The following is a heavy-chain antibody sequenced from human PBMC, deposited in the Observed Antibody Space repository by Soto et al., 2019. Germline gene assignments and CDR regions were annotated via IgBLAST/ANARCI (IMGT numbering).Heavy chain of an antibody. CDR2: ISWNSGSI. D-gene: IGHD3-10*01. CDR3: AKDIGVPTMVRGVIGSYFDY. J-gene: IGHJ4*02. Sequence: GGSLRLSCAASGFTFDDYAMHWVRQAPGKGLEWVSGISWNSGSIGYADSVKGRFTISRDNAKNSLYLQMNSLRAEDTALYYCAKDIGVPTMVRGVIGSYFDYWGQGTLVTVSS. V-gene: IGHV3-9*01. CDR1: GFTFDDYA.